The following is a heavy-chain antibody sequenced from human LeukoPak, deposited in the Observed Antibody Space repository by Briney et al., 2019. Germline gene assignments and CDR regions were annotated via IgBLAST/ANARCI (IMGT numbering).Heavy chain of an antibody. CDR2: IYTSGST. CDR1: GGSISSGSYY. Sequence: SETLSLTCTVSGGSISSGSYYWSWIRQPAGKGLEWIGRIYTSGSTNYNPSLKSRVTISVDTSKNQFSLKLSSVTAADTAVYYCARETPDYGDFSFDLWGRGTLVTVSS. CDR3: ARETPDYGDFSFDL. D-gene: IGHD4-17*01. V-gene: IGHV4-61*02. J-gene: IGHJ2*01.